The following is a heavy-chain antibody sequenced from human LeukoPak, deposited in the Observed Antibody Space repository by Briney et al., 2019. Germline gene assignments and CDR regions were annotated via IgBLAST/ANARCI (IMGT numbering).Heavy chain of an antibody. V-gene: IGHV1-46*01. J-gene: IGHJ4*02. CDR1: GYTFTNYF. Sequence: ASVKVSCKASGYTFTNYFMHWVRQAPGQGLEWMTVINPSGGSTSYAQKFQGRVTITADESTSTAYMELSSLRSEDTAVYYCARDLDSGSYYIAGDYWGQGTLVTVSS. D-gene: IGHD1-26*01. CDR3: ARDLDSGSYYIAGDY. CDR2: INPSGGST.